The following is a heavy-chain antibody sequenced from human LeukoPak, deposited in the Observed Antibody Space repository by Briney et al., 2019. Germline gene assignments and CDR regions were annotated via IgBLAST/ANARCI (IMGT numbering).Heavy chain of an antibody. D-gene: IGHD1-26*01. J-gene: IGHJ6*02. V-gene: IGHV3-21*01. CDR3: ARDKSNYVGMDV. CDR2: ISSSSSYI. Sequence: VGSLRLSCAASGFIFSSYSMNWVRQAPGKGLEWVSSISSSSSYIYYADSVKGRLTISRDNAKNSLYLQMNSLRAEDTAVYYCARDKSNYVGMDVWGQGTRDRVSS. CDR1: GFIFSSYS.